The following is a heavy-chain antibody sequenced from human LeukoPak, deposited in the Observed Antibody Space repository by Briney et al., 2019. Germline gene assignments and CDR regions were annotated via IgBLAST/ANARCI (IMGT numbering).Heavy chain of an antibody. Sequence: PSETLSLTCAVSGGSISSSNWWSWVRQPPGKGLEWIGEIYHSGSTNYNPSLKSRVTISVDKSKNQFSLKLSSVTAADTAVYYCARRLSSGYESYAFDIWGQGTMVTVSS. CDR1: GGSISSSNW. D-gene: IGHD3-22*01. CDR3: ARRLSSGYESYAFDI. V-gene: IGHV4-4*02. CDR2: IYHSGST. J-gene: IGHJ3*02.